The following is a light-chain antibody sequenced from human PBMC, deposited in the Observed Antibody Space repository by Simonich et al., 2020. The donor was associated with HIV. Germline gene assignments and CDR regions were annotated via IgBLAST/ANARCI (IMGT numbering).Light chain of an antibody. Sequence: DIQMTQSPSTLSASVGDRVTITCRASQTISTGLAWYQQKPGKAPNILIYNASNLESGVPSRFSGSGSGTEFTLTISSLQPDDFATYYCQQYSNYSWTFGQGTRVEMK. CDR1: QTISTG. J-gene: IGKJ1*01. CDR3: QQYSNYSWT. CDR2: NAS. V-gene: IGKV1-5*03.